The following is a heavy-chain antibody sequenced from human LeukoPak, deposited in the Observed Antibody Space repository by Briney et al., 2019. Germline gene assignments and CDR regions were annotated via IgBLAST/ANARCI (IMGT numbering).Heavy chain of an antibody. J-gene: IGHJ6*03. CDR2: IDHSGST. CDR1: GGSFSSYY. V-gene: IGHV4-59*12. D-gene: IGHD6-13*01. CDR3: AREVMYSSSWSRGGYMDV. Sequence: SETLSLTCTVSGGSFSSYYWTWIRQPPGKGLEWIGYIDHSGSTNYNPSLKSRVTISVDTSKNQFSLKLSSVTAADTAVYYCAREVMYSSSWSRGGYMDVWGKGTTVTVSS.